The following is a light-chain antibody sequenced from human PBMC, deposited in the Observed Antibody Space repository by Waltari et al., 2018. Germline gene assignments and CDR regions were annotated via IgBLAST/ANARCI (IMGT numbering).Light chain of an antibody. CDR2: DGS. CDR1: QNIGTW. Sequence: IAMTQSPSTLSASVGDSVTITCRASQNIGTWVAWYQQKPGKAPKLLIFDGSTLESGVPSRFSGSASGTDFTLTINSLQPDDFASYFCQQYNSYLSSFGQGTKLEIK. CDR3: QQYNSYLSS. V-gene: IGKV1-5*01. J-gene: IGKJ2*01.